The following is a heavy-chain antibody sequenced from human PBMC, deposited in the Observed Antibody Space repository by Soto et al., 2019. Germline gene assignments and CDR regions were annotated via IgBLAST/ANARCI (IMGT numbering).Heavy chain of an antibody. CDR2: IYSSGST. CDR3: TRASPAGRPYYYGVDV. Sequence: PSETLSLTCSVSGASMTSNSDYWGWIRQSPGKGLEWIGSIYSSGSTFYNPSLKSRVTISVDTSNKQLSLRLSSVTATDTAVYYCTRASPAGRPYYYGVDVWGQGTTVTVS. J-gene: IGHJ6*02. V-gene: IGHV4-39*01. D-gene: IGHD6-6*01. CDR1: GASMTSNSDY.